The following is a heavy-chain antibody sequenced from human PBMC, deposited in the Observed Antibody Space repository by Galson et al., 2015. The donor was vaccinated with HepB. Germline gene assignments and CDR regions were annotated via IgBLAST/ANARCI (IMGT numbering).Heavy chain of an antibody. V-gene: IGHV5-51*01. CDR3: ASRLDYYDSSGYPFYFDY. D-gene: IGHD3-22*01. Sequence: QSGAEVKKPGESLKISCKGSGYSFTSYWIGWVRQMPGKGLEWMGIIYPGDSDTRYSPSFQGQVTISADKSISTAYLQWSSLKASDTAMYYCASRLDYYDSSGYPFYFDYWGQGTLVTVSS. CDR1: GYSFTSYW. J-gene: IGHJ4*02. CDR2: IYPGDSDT.